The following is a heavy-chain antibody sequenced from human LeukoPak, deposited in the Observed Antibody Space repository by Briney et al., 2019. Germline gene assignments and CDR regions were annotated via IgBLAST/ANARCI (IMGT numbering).Heavy chain of an antibody. CDR2: IYTSGST. Sequence: SETLSLTCTVSGGSISSYYWSWIRQPAGKGLEWIGRIYTSGSTNYNPSLKSRVTMSVDTSKNQFSLKLSSVTAADTAVYYCAGLLLWFGENWFDPWGQGTLVTVSS. CDR1: GGSISSYY. D-gene: IGHD3-10*01. V-gene: IGHV4-4*07. CDR3: AGLLLWFGENWFDP. J-gene: IGHJ5*02.